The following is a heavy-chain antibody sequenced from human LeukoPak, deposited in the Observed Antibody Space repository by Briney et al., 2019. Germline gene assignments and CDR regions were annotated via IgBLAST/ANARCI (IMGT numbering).Heavy chain of an antibody. CDR2: IIPIFGTA. CDR1: GGTFSSYA. CDR3: ARSGAGATWPCDY. D-gene: IGHD1-26*01. Sequence: SVKVSCKASGGTFSSYAISWVRQAPGQWLEWMGGIIPIFGTANYAQKFQGRVTITTDESTSTAYMELSSLRSEDTAVYYCARSGAGATWPCDYWGQGTLVTVSS. J-gene: IGHJ4*02. V-gene: IGHV1-69*05.